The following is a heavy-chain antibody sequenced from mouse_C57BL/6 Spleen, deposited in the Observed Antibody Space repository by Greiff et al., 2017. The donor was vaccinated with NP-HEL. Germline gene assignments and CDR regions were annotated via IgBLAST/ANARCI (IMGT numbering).Heavy chain of an antibody. V-gene: IGHV1-82*01. CDR2: IYPGDGNT. CDR3: ARGCYYSNYGAMDY. Sequence: VQLQESGPELVKPGASVKISCKASGYAFSSSWMNWVKQRPGKGLEWIGRIYPGDGNTNYNGKFKGKATLTADKSSSTAYMQRSSLTSEDAAVHFCARGCYYSNYGAMDYWGQGTSVTVSS. D-gene: IGHD2-5*01. J-gene: IGHJ4*01. CDR1: GYAFSSSW.